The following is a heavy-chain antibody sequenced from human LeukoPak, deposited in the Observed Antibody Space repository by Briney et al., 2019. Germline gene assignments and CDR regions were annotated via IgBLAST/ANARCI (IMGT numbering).Heavy chain of an antibody. CDR1: GFTFSSYS. J-gene: IGHJ5*02. Sequence: KSGGSLTLSCAASGFTFSSYSMNWVRQAPGKGLEWVSSISSSSTYINYVDSVKGRFTISRDNAKKSLYLQMNSLRAEDTAVYYCARGVSAAGIHWFDPWGQGTLVTVSS. CDR3: ARGVSAAGIHWFDP. V-gene: IGHV3-21*01. D-gene: IGHD6-13*01. CDR2: ISSSSTYI.